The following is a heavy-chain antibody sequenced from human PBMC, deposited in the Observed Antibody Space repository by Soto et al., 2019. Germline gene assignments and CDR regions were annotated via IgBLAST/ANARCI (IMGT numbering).Heavy chain of an antibody. CDR2: IKQDGSEK. Sequence: QPGGSLRLSCAASGFTFSSYWMSWVRQAPGKGLEWVANIKQDGSEKYYVDSVKGRFTISRDNAKNSLYLQMNSLRAEDTAVYYCARYQWLPSAELDYWGQGTLVTVSS. CDR1: GFTFSSYW. J-gene: IGHJ4*02. V-gene: IGHV3-7*01. CDR3: ARYQWLPSAELDY. D-gene: IGHD6-19*01.